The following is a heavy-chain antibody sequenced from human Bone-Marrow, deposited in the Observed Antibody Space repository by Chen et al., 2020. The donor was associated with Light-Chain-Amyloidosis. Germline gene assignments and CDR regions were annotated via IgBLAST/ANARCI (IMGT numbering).Heavy chain of an antibody. CDR3: AKDKPGVFAN. J-gene: IGHJ4*02. D-gene: IGHD2-8*01. CDR2: VSGDGGNT. CDR1: GCIFENYA. Sequence: EVQLVESGGGVAQPGGSLRASCVVTGCIFENYAMHWVRQVPGKGLEWLCLVSGDGGNTDYADSVKGRFIVSRDKSKNSLYLQMNSLRAEDTAFYYCAKDKPGVFANWGQGALVTVSS. V-gene: IGHV3-43*02.